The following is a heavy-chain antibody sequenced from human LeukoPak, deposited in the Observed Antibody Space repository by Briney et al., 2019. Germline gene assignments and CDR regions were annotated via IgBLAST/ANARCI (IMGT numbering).Heavy chain of an antibody. D-gene: IGHD4-11*01. J-gene: IGHJ5*02. CDR1: GFSFSSYA. CDR2: ISSSSSYI. Sequence: PGGSLRLSCAASGFSFSSYAMSWVRQAPGKGLEWVSSISSSSSYIYYADSVKGRFTISRDNAKNSLYLQMNSLRAEDTAVYYCAATTPYQTGIDWFDPWGQGTLVTVSS. V-gene: IGHV3-21*01. CDR3: AATTPYQTGIDWFDP.